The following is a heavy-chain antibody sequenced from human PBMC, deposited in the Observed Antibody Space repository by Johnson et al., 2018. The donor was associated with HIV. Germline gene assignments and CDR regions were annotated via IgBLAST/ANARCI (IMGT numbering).Heavy chain of an antibody. Sequence: QVQLVESGGGLVKPGGSLRLYCAASGFTFSDYYMSWIRQAPGKGLEWVAVISYDGRDAYYADSVKGRFTISRDNAKNSLYLQMNSLRAEDTAVYYCARDLQGRDAFDIWGQGTMVTVSS. V-gene: IGHV3-11*04. CDR3: ARDLQGRDAFDI. CDR2: ISYDGRDA. CDR1: GFTFSDYY. J-gene: IGHJ3*02.